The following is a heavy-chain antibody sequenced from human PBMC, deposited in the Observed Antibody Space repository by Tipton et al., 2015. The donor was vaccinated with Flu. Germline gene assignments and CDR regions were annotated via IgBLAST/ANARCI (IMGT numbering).Heavy chain of an antibody. V-gene: IGHV4-38-2*02. CDR2: IFHSGST. CDR1: GGSLSRYY. CDR3: ARVSPGVESWFDP. D-gene: IGHD3-3*01. Sequence: TLSLTCTVSGGSLSRYYWGWIRQPPGKGLEWIGSIFHSGSTYYNPSLKSRVTISVDTSKNQFSLKLISVTAADTAVYYCARVSPGVESWFDPWGQGTLVTVSS. J-gene: IGHJ5*02.